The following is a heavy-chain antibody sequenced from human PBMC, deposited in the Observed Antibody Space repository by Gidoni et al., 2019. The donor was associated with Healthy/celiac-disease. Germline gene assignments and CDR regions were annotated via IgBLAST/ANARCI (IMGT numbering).Heavy chain of an antibody. J-gene: IGHJ4*02. V-gene: IGHV4-34*01. CDR1: GGSFSGYY. CDR2: INHSGST. Sequence: QVQLQQWGAGLLKPSETLSLTCAVYGGSFSGYYWSWIRQPPGKGLEWIGEINHSGSTNYNPSLKSRVTISVDTSKNQFSLKLSSVTAADTAVYYCARGRGGSYYGSGSYRYYFDYWGQGTLVTVSS. CDR3: ARGRGGSYYGSGSYRYYFDY. D-gene: IGHD3-10*01.